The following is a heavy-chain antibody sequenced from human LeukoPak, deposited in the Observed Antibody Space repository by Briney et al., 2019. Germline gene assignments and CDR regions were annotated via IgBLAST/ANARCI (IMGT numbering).Heavy chain of an antibody. V-gene: IGHV1-69*06. CDR3: ARAPSPYDILTGYPPNYYYYYMDV. CDR1: GGTFSSYA. CDR2: IIPIFGTA. D-gene: IGHD3-9*01. Sequence: GASVKVSCKASGGTFSSYAISWVRQAPGQGLEWMGGIIPIFGTANYAQKFQGRVTITADKSTSTAYMELSSLRSEDTAVYYCARAPSPYDILTGYPPNYYYYYMDVWGKGTTVTVSS. J-gene: IGHJ6*03.